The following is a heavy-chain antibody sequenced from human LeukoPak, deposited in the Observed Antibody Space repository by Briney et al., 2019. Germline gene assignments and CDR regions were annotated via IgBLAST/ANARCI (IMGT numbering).Heavy chain of an antibody. CDR3: ACAGYYDSSGYYPNLMDV. V-gene: IGHV1-2*06. CDR2: INPNSGGT. D-gene: IGHD3-22*01. CDR1: GYTFTGYY. J-gene: IGHJ6*02. Sequence: ASVKVSCKASGYTFTGYYMHWVRQAPGQGLEWMGRINPNSGGTNYAQRFQGKVTMTRDTSISTAYMELSRLRSDDTAVYYCACAGYYDSSGYYPNLMDVWGQGTTVTVSS.